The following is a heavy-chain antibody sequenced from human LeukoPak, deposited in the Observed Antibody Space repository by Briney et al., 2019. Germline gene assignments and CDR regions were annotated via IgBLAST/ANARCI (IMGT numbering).Heavy chain of an antibody. CDR2: ICGSSNST. Sequence: GGSLRLSCAASGFTFSSYAMSWVRQAPGKGLEWVSAICGSSNSTYYADSVKGRFTISRDNSQNTLYLQMNSLRPEDTAVYYCAKGFSGSCCSNFQHWGQGTLVTVSS. D-gene: IGHD2-15*01. CDR3: AKGFSGSCCSNFQH. CDR1: GFTFSSYA. V-gene: IGHV3-23*01. J-gene: IGHJ1*01.